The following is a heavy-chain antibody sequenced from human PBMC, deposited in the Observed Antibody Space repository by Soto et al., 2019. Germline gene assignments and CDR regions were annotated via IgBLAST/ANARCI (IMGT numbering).Heavy chain of an antibody. CDR3: ARPREYCSSTKCYVAFDI. J-gene: IGHJ3*02. CDR2: ISSSSSYI. V-gene: IGHV3-21*06. Sequence: EIQLVESGGGLVKPGGSLRLSCAASGFTFSDYIMNWVRQAPGKGLEWLSSISSSSSYIFYADSVKGRFTISRDNAKNSMFLHMNSLRADDTAVYDCARPREYCSSTKCYVAFDIWGKGKMVTFSP. CDR1: GFTFSDYI. D-gene: IGHD2-2*01.